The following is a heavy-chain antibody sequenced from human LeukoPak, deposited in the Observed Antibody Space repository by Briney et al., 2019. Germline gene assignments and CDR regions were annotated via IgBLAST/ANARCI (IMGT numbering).Heavy chain of an antibody. V-gene: IGHV1-2*02. D-gene: IGHD3-10*01. CDR2: INPNSGGT. Sequence: GASVKVPCKASGYTFTSYGISWVRQAPGQGLEWMGWINPNSGGTNYAQKFQGRVTMTRDTSISTAYMELSRLRSDDTAVYYCARAITMVRGVIISDYFDYWGQGTLVTVSS. J-gene: IGHJ4*02. CDR3: ARAITMVRGVIISDYFDY. CDR1: GYTFTSYG.